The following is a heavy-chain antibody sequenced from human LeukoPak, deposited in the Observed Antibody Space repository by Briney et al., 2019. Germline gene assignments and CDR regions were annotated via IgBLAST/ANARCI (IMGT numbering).Heavy chain of an antibody. CDR3: ARRSVAYSYDSSGYSPVYYFDY. V-gene: IGHV3-13*01. Sequence: GGSLRLSCAASGFPFSRHDMRRVRQAPGKTLEWVSVIGADGDIYYSVSVKGRFTISRENAKNSLYLQMNSLRAEDTAVYYCARRSVAYSYDSSGYSPVYYFDYWGQGTLVTVSS. D-gene: IGHD3-22*01. CDR2: IGADGDI. CDR1: GFPFSRHD. J-gene: IGHJ4*02.